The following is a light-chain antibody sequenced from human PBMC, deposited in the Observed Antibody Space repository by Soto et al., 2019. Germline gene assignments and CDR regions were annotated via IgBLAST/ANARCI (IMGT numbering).Light chain of an antibody. CDR3: SLYTSENTYV. CDR2: EAS. V-gene: IGLV2-18*01. Sequence: QSVLTQPPSASGSPGQSVTISCTGTKNDIGVYDFVSWYQQPPDTAPKLMIYEASNRPSGVPDRFSGSKSGNTASLTISGLQAADEADYYCSLYTSENTYVFGTGTKVTVL. CDR1: KNDIGVYDF. J-gene: IGLJ1*01.